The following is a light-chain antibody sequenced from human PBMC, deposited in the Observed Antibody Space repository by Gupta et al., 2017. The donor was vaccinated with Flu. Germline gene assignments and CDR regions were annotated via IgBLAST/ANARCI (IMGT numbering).Light chain of an antibody. CDR2: GAS. Sequence: ELVMTQSPATPSVSPGERATLSCRASQSVSSNLAWYQQKPGQAPRLLIYGASTRATGIPARFSGSGSGTEFTLTIRSLQSEDFAVYYCQQYNNWHPLTFGQGTKVEIK. J-gene: IGKJ1*01. CDR3: QQYNNWHPLT. CDR1: QSVSSN. V-gene: IGKV3-15*01.